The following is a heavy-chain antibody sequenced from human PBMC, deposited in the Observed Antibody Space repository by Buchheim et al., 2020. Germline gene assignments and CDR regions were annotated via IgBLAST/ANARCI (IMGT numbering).Heavy chain of an antibody. V-gene: IGHV1-69*04. Sequence: QVQLVQSGAEVKKPGSSVKVSCKASGGTFSSYATSWVRQAPGQGLEWMGRIIPILGIANYAQKFQGRVTITADKSTSQAYMELSSLRSEDTAVYYCARAYGDYRYYYGMDVWGQGTT. CDR2: IIPILGIA. CDR3: ARAYGDYRYYYGMDV. J-gene: IGHJ6*02. CDR1: GGTFSSYA. D-gene: IGHD4-17*01.